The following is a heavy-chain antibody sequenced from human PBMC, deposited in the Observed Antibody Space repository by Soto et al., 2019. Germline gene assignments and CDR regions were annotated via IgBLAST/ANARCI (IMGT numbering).Heavy chain of an antibody. CDR1: GYTFTSYA. Sequence: ASVKVSCKASGYTFTSYAISWVRQAPGQGLEWMGWISADNGNTNYAQNPQGRVTMTTATSTSTAYMELRSLRSDDTAVYYCATIVGAVAYWGQGTLVTVSS. CDR2: ISADNGNT. J-gene: IGHJ4*02. V-gene: IGHV1-18*01. CDR3: ATIVGAVAY. D-gene: IGHD1-26*01.